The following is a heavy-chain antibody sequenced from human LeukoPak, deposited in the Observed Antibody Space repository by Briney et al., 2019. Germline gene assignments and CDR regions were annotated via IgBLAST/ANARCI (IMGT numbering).Heavy chain of an antibody. D-gene: IGHD5-24*01. J-gene: IGHJ4*02. Sequence: PGGSLRLSCAASGFTFDDFAMHWGRQAPGKGLQWVSGISWIIGSIGYADSVKGRFTISRDNAKNSLYLQMNSLRAEDTALYYCAKGAVVGRDGAAGGPYYFDYWGQGTLVTVSS. CDR1: GFTFDDFA. CDR2: ISWIIGSI. CDR3: AKGAVVGRDGAAGGPYYFDY. V-gene: IGHV3-9*01.